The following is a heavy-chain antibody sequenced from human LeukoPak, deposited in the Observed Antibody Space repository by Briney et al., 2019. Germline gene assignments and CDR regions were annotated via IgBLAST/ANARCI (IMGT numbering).Heavy chain of an antibody. D-gene: IGHD2-2*01. CDR1: GGTFSSYA. CDR2: IIPMFGTA. Sequence: RASVKVSCTASGGTFSSYAISWVRQAPGQGLEWMGGIIPMFGTANYAQKFQGRVTITADESTTTAYMELSSLRSDDTAVYYCARVGTCCSSTSCYVRDYWGQGTLVTVSS. CDR3: ARVGTCCSSTSCYVRDY. J-gene: IGHJ4*02. V-gene: IGHV1-69*13.